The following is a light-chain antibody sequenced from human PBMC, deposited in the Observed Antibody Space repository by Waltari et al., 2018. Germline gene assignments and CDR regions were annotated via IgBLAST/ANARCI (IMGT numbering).Light chain of an antibody. CDR1: QSVGWS. V-gene: IGKV3-20*01. J-gene: IGKJ1*01. CDR3: QHYVRLPVT. CDR2: GAS. Sequence: EIVLTQSPGTLSLSPVERATLACRASQSVGWSLAWYQQKPGRAPRLLIYGASSRATGIPDRFSASGSGTDFSLSISGLEPEDFAVYYCQHYVRLPVTFGRGTKVEIK.